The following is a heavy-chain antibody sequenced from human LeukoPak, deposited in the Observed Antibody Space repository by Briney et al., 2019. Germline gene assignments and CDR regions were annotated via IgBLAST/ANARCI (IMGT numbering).Heavy chain of an antibody. D-gene: IGHD6-13*01. J-gene: IGHJ4*02. CDR1: GFTFAGYA. CDR3: ARDFSSIWYGTTDY. CDR2: ISGSGGST. Sequence: GGSLRLSCAASGFTFAGYAMSWVRQAPGKGLEWVSAISGSGGSTYYAGTVKGRFTISRDNSKNTLYVQMNSLKTDDTAVYYCARDFSSIWYGTTDYWGQGTLVTVSS. V-gene: IGHV3-23*01.